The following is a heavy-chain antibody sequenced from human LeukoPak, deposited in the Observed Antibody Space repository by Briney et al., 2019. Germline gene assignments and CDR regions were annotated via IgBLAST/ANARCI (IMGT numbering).Heavy chain of an antibody. CDR1: GISFRSYG. CDR2: IWYDASNK. J-gene: IGHJ4*02. D-gene: IGHD3-9*01. Sequence: GGSLRLSCAASGISFRSYGMHWVRQAPGKGLEWVTFIWYDASNKYYAESVKGRFTISRDNSRNTVFLQMNSLRAEDTAIYYCATDISTHYFGSWGQGTLVNVSS. CDR3: ATDISTHYFGS. V-gene: IGHV3-30*02.